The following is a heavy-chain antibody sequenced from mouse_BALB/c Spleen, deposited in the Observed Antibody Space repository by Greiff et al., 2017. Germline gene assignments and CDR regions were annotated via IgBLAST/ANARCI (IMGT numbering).Heavy chain of an antibody. Sequence: QVQLQQSGPELVRPGVSVKISCKGSSYTFTDYAMHWVKQSHAQSLEWIGVISTYYGNTNYNQKFKGKATMTVDKSSSTAYMELARLTSEDSAVYYCARGGITTGMDYWGQGTSVTVSS. D-gene: IGHD2-4*01. CDR3: ARGGITTGMDY. CDR1: SYTFTDYA. CDR2: ISTYYGNT. V-gene: IGHV1-67*01. J-gene: IGHJ4*01.